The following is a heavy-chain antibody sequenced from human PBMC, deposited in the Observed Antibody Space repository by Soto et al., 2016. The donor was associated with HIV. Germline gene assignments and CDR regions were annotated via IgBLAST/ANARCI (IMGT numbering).Heavy chain of an antibody. CDR3: ARAKDHIVVVVAATPFFDY. CDR1: GYTFTNYG. Sequence: QVQLVQSGAEVKKPGASVKVSCKASGYTFTNYGIIWVRQAPGQGLEWMGTINPSGGSTSYTQNLQGRVTLTRDTSTSTVYMELSSLRSDDTAVYYCARAKDHIVVVVAATPFFDYWGQGTLVTVSS. D-gene: IGHD2-15*01. V-gene: IGHV1-46*01. CDR2: INPSGGST. J-gene: IGHJ4*02.